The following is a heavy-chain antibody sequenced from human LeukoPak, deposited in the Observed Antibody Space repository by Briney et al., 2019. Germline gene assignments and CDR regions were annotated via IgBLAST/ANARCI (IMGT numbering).Heavy chain of an antibody. CDR1: GFTFSSYA. D-gene: IGHD5-18*01. Sequence: GGSLRLSCSASGFTFSSYAMHWVRQAPGKGLEYVSAINSNGGSTDYADSVKGRFTISRDNSKNTLYLQMSSLRGVDTAVYYCVRRQETAIVYDYWGQGTLVTVSS. CDR2: INSNGGST. V-gene: IGHV3-64D*06. CDR3: VRRQETAIVYDY. J-gene: IGHJ4*02.